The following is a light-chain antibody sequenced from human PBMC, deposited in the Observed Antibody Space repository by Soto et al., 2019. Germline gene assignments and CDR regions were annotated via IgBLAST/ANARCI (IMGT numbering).Light chain of an antibody. V-gene: IGLV2-14*01. CDR3: SSFSSGSNRYV. CDR1: SSDVGGYNY. J-gene: IGLJ1*01. CDR2: AVN. Sequence: ALTQPASVSGSPGQSITISCTGTSSDVGGYNYVSWYQQHPGKAPKLMIFAVNNRPSGVSNRFSGSKSGNTASLNISGLQAEDEADYYCSSFSSGSNRYVLGTGTKVTVL.